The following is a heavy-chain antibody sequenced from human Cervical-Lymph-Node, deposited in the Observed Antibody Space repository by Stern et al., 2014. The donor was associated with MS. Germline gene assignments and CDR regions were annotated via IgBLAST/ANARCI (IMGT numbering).Heavy chain of an antibody. D-gene: IGHD5-18*01. CDR3: ASMVSGWYFDL. CDR2: IWYDGSNK. J-gene: IGHJ2*01. V-gene: IGHV3-33*01. CDR1: GFTFSSYG. Sequence: QVQLVESGGGVVQPGRSLRLSCAASGFTFSSYGMHWVRQAPGKGLEWVAVIWYDGSNKYYADSVKGRFTISRDNSKNTLYLQMNSLRAEDTAVYYCASMVSGWYFDLWGRGTLVTVSS.